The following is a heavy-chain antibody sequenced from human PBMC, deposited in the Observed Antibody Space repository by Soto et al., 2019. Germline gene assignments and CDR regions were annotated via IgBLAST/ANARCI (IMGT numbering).Heavy chain of an antibody. D-gene: IGHD2-2*01. Sequence: QVQLVQSGAEVKKPGASVRVSCKASGYTFTTYGISWVRQAPGQGLEWMGWISTYIGDTNYAQKLQGRVTMTTDTSTSTAYMELRSLRSDDTAVYYCARPYCSTTSCHNWFDPWGQGTLVTVSS. CDR1: GYTFTTYG. CDR2: ISTYIGDT. CDR3: ARPYCSTTSCHNWFDP. V-gene: IGHV1-18*01. J-gene: IGHJ5*02.